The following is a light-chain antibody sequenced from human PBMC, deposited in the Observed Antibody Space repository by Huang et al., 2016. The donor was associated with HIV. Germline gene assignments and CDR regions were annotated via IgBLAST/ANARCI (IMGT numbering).Light chain of an antibody. CDR2: DTS. J-gene: IGKJ2*01. Sequence: EIVLTQSPATLSLSPGERATLSCRASQSVGGYLAWYQQKPGQAPRLLIYDTSTRATGIPARFSGSGSETDFTLTISSLEPEYFAVYYWQQPVSFGQGTKVDIK. CDR1: QSVGGY. CDR3: QQPVS. V-gene: IGKV3-11*01.